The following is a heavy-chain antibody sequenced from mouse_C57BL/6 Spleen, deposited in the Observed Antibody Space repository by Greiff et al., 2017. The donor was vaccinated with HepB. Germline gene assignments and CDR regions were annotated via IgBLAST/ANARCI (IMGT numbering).Heavy chain of an antibody. CDR1: GFTFSDYG. CDR3: ARTIYYDYVWFAY. Sequence: EVKLQESGGGLVKPGGSLKLSCAASGFTFSDYGMHWVRQAPEKGLEWVAYISSGSSTIYYADTVKGRFTISRDNAKNTLFLQMTSLRSEDTAMYYCARTIYYDYVWFAYWGQGTLVTVSA. V-gene: IGHV5-17*01. CDR2: ISSGSSTI. D-gene: IGHD2-4*01. J-gene: IGHJ3*01.